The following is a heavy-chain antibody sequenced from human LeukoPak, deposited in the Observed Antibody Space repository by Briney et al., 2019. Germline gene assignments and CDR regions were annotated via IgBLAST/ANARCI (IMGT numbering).Heavy chain of an antibody. CDR2: IYYSRST. CDR1: GGSISSSSYY. CDR3: ARHGRNYYDSSGYLDY. J-gene: IGHJ4*02. Sequence: SETLSLTCTVSGGSISSSSYYWGWIRQPPGKGLEWIGSIYYSRSTYYNPSLKSRVTISVDTSKNQFPLKLSSVTAADTAVYYCARHGRNYYDSSGYLDYWGQGTLVTVSS. D-gene: IGHD3-22*01. V-gene: IGHV4-39*01.